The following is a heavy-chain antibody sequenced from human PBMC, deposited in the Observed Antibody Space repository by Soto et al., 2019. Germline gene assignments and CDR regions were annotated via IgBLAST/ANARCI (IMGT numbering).Heavy chain of an antibody. V-gene: IGHV1-18*01. CDR1: GYTFTNYG. J-gene: IGHJ4*02. D-gene: IGHD1-26*01. Sequence: QVLLVQSGAEVKKPGASVKVACKASGYTFTNYGISWVLQAPGQGLEWLGWISTYNGDRDFAQKVQGRVTMTTDTSTTTAYMELRSLRSDDTAVYYCARSRAGGTWEQYPSFYFDYWGQGALVTVSS. CDR3: ARSRAGGTWEQYPSFYFDY. CDR2: ISTYNGDR.